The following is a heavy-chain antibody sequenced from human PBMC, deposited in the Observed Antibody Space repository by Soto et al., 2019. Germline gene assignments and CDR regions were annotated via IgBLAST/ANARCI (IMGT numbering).Heavy chain of an antibody. CDR3: ARGLVTTLGYYYGMDV. Sequence: KTSETLSLTCTVSGGSISSGDYYWSWIRQPPGKGLEWIGYIYYSGSTYYNPSLKSRVTISVDTSKNQFSLKLSSVTAADTAVYYCARGLVTTLGYYYGMDVWGQGTTVTVSS. J-gene: IGHJ6*02. CDR2: IYYSGST. V-gene: IGHV4-30-4*01. CDR1: GGSISSGDYY. D-gene: IGHD4-4*01.